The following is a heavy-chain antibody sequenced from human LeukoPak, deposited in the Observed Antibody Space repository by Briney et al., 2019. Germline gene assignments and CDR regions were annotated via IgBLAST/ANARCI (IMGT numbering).Heavy chain of an antibody. D-gene: IGHD3-3*01. V-gene: IGHV4-59*01. J-gene: IGHJ5*02. CDR2: IYYSGST. CDR3: ARQGYDFWSGYPNWFDP. Sequence: SETLSLTCTVSGGSISSYYWSWIRQPPGKGLEWIGYIYYSGSTNYSPSLKSRVTISVDTSKNQFSLKLSSVTAADTAVYYCARQGYDFWSGYPNWFDPWGQGTLVTVSS. CDR1: GGSISSYY.